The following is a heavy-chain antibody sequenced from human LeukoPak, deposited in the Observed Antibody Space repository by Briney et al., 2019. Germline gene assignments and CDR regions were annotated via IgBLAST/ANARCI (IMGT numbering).Heavy chain of an antibody. CDR1: SGSFSGYY. V-gene: IGHV4-4*07. Sequence: SETLSLTCAVYSGSFSGYYWNWIRQPAGKGLEWIGRIYTSGSTNYNPSLKSRVTISVDRSKNQFSLKLSSVTAADTAVYYCAREDTTLGWFDPWGQGTLVTVSS. J-gene: IGHJ5*02. CDR2: IYTSGST. D-gene: IGHD5-18*01. CDR3: AREDTTLGWFDP.